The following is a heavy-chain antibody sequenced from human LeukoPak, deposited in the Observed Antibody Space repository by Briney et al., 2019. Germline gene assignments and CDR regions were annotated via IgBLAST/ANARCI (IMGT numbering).Heavy chain of an antibody. D-gene: IGHD1-1*01. CDR3: AKEKVERRYFDY. CDR1: GFTFSGYG. CDR2: ISYDGSDK. J-gene: IGHJ4*02. Sequence: GGSLRLSCAASGFTFSGYGMHWVRQAPGKGLEWVAVISYDGSDKYYADSVKGRFTISRDNSKNTLYLQITSLRAEDTSVYYFAKEKVERRYFDYWGQGTLVTVSS. V-gene: IGHV3-30*18.